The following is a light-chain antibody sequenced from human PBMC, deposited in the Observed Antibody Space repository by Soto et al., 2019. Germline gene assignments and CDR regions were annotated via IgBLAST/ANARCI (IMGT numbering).Light chain of an antibody. CDR2: DAS. CDR3: QQYSSSRT. J-gene: IGKJ1*01. Sequence: EFVLTQSPCTLSLSPGERATLSCRASQTVRNNYLAWYQQKPGQAPSLLIYDASSRATGIPVRLSGSGSETDFTLTITRLEPEDFAMYYCQQYSSSRTFGQGTKVDIK. V-gene: IGKV3-20*01. CDR1: QTVRNNY.